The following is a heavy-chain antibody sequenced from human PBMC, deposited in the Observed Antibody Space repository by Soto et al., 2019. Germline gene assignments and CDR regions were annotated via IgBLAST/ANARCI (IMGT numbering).Heavy chain of an antibody. CDR1: GDTFTSYA. CDR3: ARDPLSSFAMDV. D-gene: IGHD3-10*02. CDR2: IIPAFGKT. Sequence: QVQLVQSGAEVKKPGSWVKVSCKASGDTFTSYAVSWVRQAPGQGLEWMGKIIPAFGKTYYAQKFQGRLTISADDSTSTAYMELSSLVSADTAVYYCARDPLSSFAMDVWGQGTTVIVSS. V-gene: IGHV1-69*18. J-gene: IGHJ6*02.